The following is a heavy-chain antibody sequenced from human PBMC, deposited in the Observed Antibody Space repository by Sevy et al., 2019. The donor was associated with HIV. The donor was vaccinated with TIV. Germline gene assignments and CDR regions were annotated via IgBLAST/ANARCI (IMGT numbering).Heavy chain of an antibody. V-gene: IGHV4-59*01. Sequence: SETLSLTCTVSGVSISGYYWSWIRQPPGKGLEWIGYIYYSGRTNYNPSLQGRVGISTDTSKNQFSLKLSSVTAADTAVYSCARALADYYYAMDVWGQGTTVTVSS. J-gene: IGHJ6*02. CDR1: GVSISGYY. CDR2: IYYSGRT. CDR3: ARALADYYYAMDV.